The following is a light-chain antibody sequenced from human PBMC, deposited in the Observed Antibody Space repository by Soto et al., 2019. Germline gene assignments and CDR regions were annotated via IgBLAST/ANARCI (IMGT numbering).Light chain of an antibody. Sequence: QAVVTQEPSLTVSTGGTVTLTCGASTGAVTSGHYPYWFKQKPGQAPRTLIFDTSNKHSWTPARFSGSLLGGKAALTLSGAQREDEAEYYCSLFYGVAVVFGGGTKLTVL. CDR3: SLFYGVAVV. V-gene: IGLV7-46*01. J-gene: IGLJ2*01. CDR2: DTS. CDR1: TGAVTSGHY.